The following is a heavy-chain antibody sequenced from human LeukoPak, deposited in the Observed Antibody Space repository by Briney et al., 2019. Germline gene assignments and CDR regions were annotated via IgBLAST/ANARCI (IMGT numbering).Heavy chain of an antibody. CDR3: ARDQSTRYDILTGYLNGFDP. CDR2: IIPIFGTA. J-gene: IGHJ5*02. D-gene: IGHD3-9*01. CDR1: GGTFSSYA. Sequence: GASVKVSCKASGGTFSSYAMSWVRQAPGQGLEWMGGIIPIFGTANYAQKFQGRVTITADESTSTAYMDLSRLRSEDTAVYYCARDQSTRYDILTGYLNGFDPWGQGTLVTVSS. V-gene: IGHV1-69*13.